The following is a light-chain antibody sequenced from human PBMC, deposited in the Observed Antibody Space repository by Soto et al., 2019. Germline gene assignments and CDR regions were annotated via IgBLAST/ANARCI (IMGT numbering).Light chain of an antibody. V-gene: IGLV4-69*01. CDR2: LNSDGSH. CDR1: SGHSNYA. CDR3: QTWGSGIVV. Sequence: QLVLTQSPSASASLGASVKLTCTLSSGHSNYAIAWHQQQSEKGPRYLMKLNSDGSHSKGDGIPDRFSGSSSGAERYLTISSLQSEDEADYYGQTWGSGIVVFGGGTKVTFL. J-gene: IGLJ2*01.